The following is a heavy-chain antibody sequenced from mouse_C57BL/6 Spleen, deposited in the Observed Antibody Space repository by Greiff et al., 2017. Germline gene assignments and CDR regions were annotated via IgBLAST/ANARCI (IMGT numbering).Heavy chain of an antibody. CDR3: ATCGGSDHGC. V-gene: IGHV1-62-3*01. D-gene: IGHD1-1*02. CDR1: GFTFTDYC. Sequence: VQLQQSGAELVRPGASVKLSCKASGFTFTDYCMHWVKQRPGQGLEWIGWIDPESGGTKYTSKFQGKATLTADKPSNTAYLQLSSLTSEDTAVYYCATCGGSDHGCWGQSLTLTAST. CDR2: IDPESGGT. J-gene: IGHJ2*01.